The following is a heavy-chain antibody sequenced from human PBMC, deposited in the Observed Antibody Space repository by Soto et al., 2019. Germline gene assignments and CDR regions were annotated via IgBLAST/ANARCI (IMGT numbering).Heavy chain of an antibody. J-gene: IGHJ4*02. V-gene: IGHV2-5*02. Sequence: QITLKESGPTLVKPTQTLTLTCTFSGFSLSTSGVGVGWIRQPPGKALEWLALIYWDDDKRYSPSLNSRLTSTKDNAQSQVVLTMTNMDPVDTATYYCAHSRPPRLLDYWGQGTPVTVSS. D-gene: IGHD6-6*01. CDR1: GFSLSTSGVG. CDR3: AHSRPPRLLDY. CDR2: IYWDDDK.